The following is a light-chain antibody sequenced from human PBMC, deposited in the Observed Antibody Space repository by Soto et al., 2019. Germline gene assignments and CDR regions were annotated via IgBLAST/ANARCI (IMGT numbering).Light chain of an antibody. V-gene: IGKV2-28*01. CDR2: LGS. Sequence: DIVMTQCPISLHVTTGEPASIPCRSSHSLLHSNGYNYLDWYLQKPGQSPQLLIYLGSNRSSGVPDRFSGSGSATDFTLTISCLQSEDFATYYCQQYYSYPRTFGQGTKVDI. CDR3: QQYYSYPRT. J-gene: IGKJ1*01. CDR1: HSLLHSNGYNY.